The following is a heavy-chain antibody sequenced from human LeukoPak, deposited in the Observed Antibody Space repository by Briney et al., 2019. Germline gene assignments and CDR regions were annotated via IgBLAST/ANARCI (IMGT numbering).Heavy chain of an antibody. V-gene: IGHV4-59*12. J-gene: IGHJ4*02. CDR3: ARGPGIAVAGYFDY. CDR2: IHYSGRT. D-gene: IGHD6-19*01. Sequence: PSETLSLTCTVSGGSLGSYYWSWIRQPPGKGLEWIGYIHYSGRTNYNPSLKSRVTISVDTSKNQFSLKLSSVTAADTAVYYCARGPGIAVAGYFDYWGQGTLVTVSS. CDR1: GGSLGSYY.